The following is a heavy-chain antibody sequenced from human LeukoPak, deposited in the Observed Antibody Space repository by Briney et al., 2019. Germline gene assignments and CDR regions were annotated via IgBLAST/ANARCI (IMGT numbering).Heavy chain of an antibody. J-gene: IGHJ4*02. Sequence: ASVKVSCKASGYTFTSYALHWVRQAPGQRLEWMGWINAGNGNTKYSQKFQGRVTITKDTSASTAYMELSSLRSEDTAVYYCARESTYYYDSSGPDYWGQGTLVTVSS. CDR2: INAGNGNT. CDR3: ARESTYYYDSSGPDY. V-gene: IGHV1-3*01. D-gene: IGHD3-22*01. CDR1: GYTFTSYA.